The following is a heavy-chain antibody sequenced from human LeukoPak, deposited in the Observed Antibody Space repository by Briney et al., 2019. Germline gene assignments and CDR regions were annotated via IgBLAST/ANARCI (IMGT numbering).Heavy chain of an antibody. J-gene: IGHJ4*02. CDR1: GYTFTSYG. D-gene: IGHD2-2*01. V-gene: IGHV1-18*01. CDR2: ISAYNGNT. Sequence: GASVKVSCKASGYTFTSYGISWVRQAPGQGLEWMGWISAYNGNTNYAQKLQGRVTMTTDTSTSTAYMELRSLRSDDTAVYYCARGGGYCSSTSCYLDENDYWGQGTLVTVSS. CDR3: ARGGGYCSSTSCYLDENDY.